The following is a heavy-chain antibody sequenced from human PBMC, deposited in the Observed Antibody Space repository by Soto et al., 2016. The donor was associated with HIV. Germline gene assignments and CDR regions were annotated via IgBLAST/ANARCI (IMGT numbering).Heavy chain of an antibody. Sequence: QVQLVQSGAEVKKPGASVKVSCKASGYTFTSYDINWVRQATGQGLEWMGWMNPNSGNTGYVQRFQARVTITRNTSISTAYMELSSLRSEDTAVYYCARAASGARWDFDYWGQGTLVTVSS. V-gene: IGHV1-8*03. J-gene: IGHJ4*02. CDR2: MNPNSGNT. CDR3: ARAASGARWDFDY. CDR1: GYTFTSYD. D-gene: IGHD1-26*01.